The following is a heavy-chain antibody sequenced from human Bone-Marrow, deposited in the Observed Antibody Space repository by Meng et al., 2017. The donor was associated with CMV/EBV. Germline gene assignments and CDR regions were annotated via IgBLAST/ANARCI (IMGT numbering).Heavy chain of an antibody. J-gene: IGHJ6*02. CDR3: ARERGTIENRPIPPDYYYDFYGLDV. Sequence: ASVKVSCKASGYTFTGNYFHWLRQAPGQGLEWMGWINPNNGVTKYKQSFQARVTMTRDTSISTVYMELIRLSSDDTAVYFCARERGTIENRPIPPDYYYDFYGLDVWGQGTTVTVSS. D-gene: IGHD3-10*01. V-gene: IGHV1-2*02. CDR1: GYTFTGNY. CDR2: INPNNGVT.